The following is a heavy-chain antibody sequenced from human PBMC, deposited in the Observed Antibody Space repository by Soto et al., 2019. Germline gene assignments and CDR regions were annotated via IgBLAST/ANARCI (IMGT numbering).Heavy chain of an antibody. CDR1: GFTFSSYA. Sequence: PGGSLRLSCAASGFTFSSYAMHWVRQAPGKGLEWVAVISYDGSNKYYADSVKGRFTISRDNSKNTLYLQMNSLRAEDTAVYYCARDRDDGDYINYYGMDVWGQGTTVTVSS. D-gene: IGHD4-17*01. V-gene: IGHV3-30-3*01. CDR3: ARDRDDGDYINYYGMDV. CDR2: ISYDGSNK. J-gene: IGHJ6*02.